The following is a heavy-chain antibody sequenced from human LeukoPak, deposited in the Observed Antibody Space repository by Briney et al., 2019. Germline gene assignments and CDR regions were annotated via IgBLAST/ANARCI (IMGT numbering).Heavy chain of an antibody. V-gene: IGHV3-23*01. D-gene: IGHD6-6*01. J-gene: IGHJ4*02. CDR2: IRGGGGRT. CDR3: AKALIASRPTYYPHQTDY. Sequence: GGSLRLSCAASGFTFSIYAMSWVRQAPWKGLECVSAIRGGGGRTYYADSVKGRFTISRDNSQNTLYLQMNSLRAEDTAVYYCAKALIASRPTYYPHQTDYWGQGTLVTVSS. CDR1: GFTFSIYA.